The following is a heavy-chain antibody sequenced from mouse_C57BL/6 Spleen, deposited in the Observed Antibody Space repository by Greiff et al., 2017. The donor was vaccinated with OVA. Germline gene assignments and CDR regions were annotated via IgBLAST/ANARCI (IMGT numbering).Heavy chain of an antibody. CDR2: IYPRSGNT. D-gene: IGHD1-1*01. CDR1: GYTFTSYG. Sequence: VKLMESGAELARPGASVKLSCKASGYTFTSYGISWVKQRTGPCLEWIGEIYPRSGNTYYNEKFKGKATLTAYKSSSIAYRELRSLTSEDSAVYFCARRGIYYGISHWYFDVWGTGTRVTGSS. J-gene: IGHJ1*03. V-gene: IGHV1-81*01. CDR3: ARRGIYYGISHWYFDV.